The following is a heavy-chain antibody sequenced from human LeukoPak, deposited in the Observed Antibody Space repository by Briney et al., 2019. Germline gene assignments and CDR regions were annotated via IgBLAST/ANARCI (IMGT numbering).Heavy chain of an antibody. CDR1: GFTFSSYA. V-gene: IGHV3-23*01. Sequence: AGGSLRLSCAASGFTFSSYAMSWVRQAPGKGLGWASAISGSGGSTYYADSVKGRFTISRDNSKNTLYLQMNSLRAEDTAVYYCAKDHTAIVVVPAADNWFDPWGQGTLVTVSS. CDR2: ISGSGGST. CDR3: AKDHTAIVVVPAADNWFDP. J-gene: IGHJ5*02. D-gene: IGHD2-2*01.